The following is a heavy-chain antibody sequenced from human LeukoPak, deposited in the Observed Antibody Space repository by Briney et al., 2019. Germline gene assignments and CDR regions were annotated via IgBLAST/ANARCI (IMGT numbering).Heavy chain of an antibody. CDR1: GGTFSSYA. CDR2: IIPIFGTA. Sequence: GASVKVSCKASGGTFSSYAISWVRQAPGQGLERMGGIIPIFGTANYAQKFQGRVTITADESTSTAYMELSSLRSEDTAVYYCASSWSTVRIDYWGQGTLVTVSS. V-gene: IGHV1-69*13. CDR3: ASSWSTVRIDY. J-gene: IGHJ4*02. D-gene: IGHD2-8*02.